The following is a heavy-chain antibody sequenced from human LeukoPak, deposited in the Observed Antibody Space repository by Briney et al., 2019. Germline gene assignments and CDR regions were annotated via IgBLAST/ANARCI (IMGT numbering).Heavy chain of an antibody. J-gene: IGHJ4*02. Sequence: SETLSLTCAVYGGSFSGYYWSWIRQPPGKGLEWLGEINHSGSTNYNPSLKSRVTISVDTSKNQFSLKLSSVTAADTAVYYCARGQLGYCSGGSCYSSDYWGQGTLVTVSS. CDR2: INHSGST. D-gene: IGHD2-15*01. CDR3: ARGQLGYCSGGSCYSSDY. CDR1: GGSFSGYY. V-gene: IGHV4-34*01.